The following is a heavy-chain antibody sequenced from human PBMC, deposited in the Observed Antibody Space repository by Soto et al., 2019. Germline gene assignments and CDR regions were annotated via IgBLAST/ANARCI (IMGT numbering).Heavy chain of an antibody. Sequence: GASVKVSCKASGGTFSSYAISWVRQAPGQRLEWMGGIIPIFGTANYAQKFQGRVTITADESTSTAYMELSSLRSEDTAVYYCASSSYYGDYAYFDYWGQGTLVTVSS. CDR1: GGTFSSYA. CDR3: ASSSYYGDYAYFDY. CDR2: IIPIFGTA. V-gene: IGHV1-69*13. D-gene: IGHD4-17*01. J-gene: IGHJ4*02.